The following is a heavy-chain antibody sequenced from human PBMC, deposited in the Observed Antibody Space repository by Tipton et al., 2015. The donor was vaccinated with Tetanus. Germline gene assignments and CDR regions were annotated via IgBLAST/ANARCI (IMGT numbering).Heavy chain of an antibody. J-gene: IGHJ4*02. V-gene: IGHV4-59*01. CDR3: ARGGIAAAGGGLDY. CDR1: DGSLGTFY. CDR2: IYYSGST. D-gene: IGHD6-13*01. Sequence: TLSLTCTVSDGSLGTFYWTWIRQPPGKGLEWIGYIYYSGSTNYNPSLKSRVTISVDTSKNQFSLKLSSVTAADTAVYYCARGGIAAAGGGLDYWGQGTLVTVSS.